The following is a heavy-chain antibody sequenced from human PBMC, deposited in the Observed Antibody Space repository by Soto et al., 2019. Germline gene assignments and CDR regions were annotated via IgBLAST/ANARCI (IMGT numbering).Heavy chain of an antibody. V-gene: IGHV3-30-3*01. D-gene: IGHD1-26*01. CDR1: GFTFSSYA. J-gene: IGHJ4*02. CDR3: AREGVGATAPVGFDY. CDR2: ISYDGSNK. Sequence: PGGSLRLSCAASGFTFSSYAMHWVRQAPGKGLEWVAVISYDGSNKYYADSVKGRFTISRDNSKNTLYLQMNSLRAEDTAVYYCAREGVGATAPVGFDYWGQGTLVTVSS.